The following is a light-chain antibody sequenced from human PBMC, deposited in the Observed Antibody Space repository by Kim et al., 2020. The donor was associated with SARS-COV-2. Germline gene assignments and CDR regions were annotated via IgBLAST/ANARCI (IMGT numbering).Light chain of an antibody. CDR3: QAWDSSTWV. J-gene: IGLJ3*02. Sequence: SVSTGHTASITCSGDKLGDKYACWYQQKPGQSPVLVIYQDSKRPSGIPERFSGSNSGNTATLTISGTQAMDEADYYCQAWDSSTWVFGGGTQLTVL. CDR1: KLGDKY. V-gene: IGLV3-1*01. CDR2: QDS.